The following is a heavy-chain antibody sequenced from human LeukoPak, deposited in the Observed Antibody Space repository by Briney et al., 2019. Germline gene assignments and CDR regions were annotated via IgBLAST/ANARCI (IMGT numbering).Heavy chain of an antibody. CDR2: ISSSSSYI. D-gene: IGHD5-24*01. CDR1: GFTFSSYS. CDR3: ARDRGWLQNRKDGDDY. J-gene: IGHJ4*02. Sequence: PRGSLRLSCEASGFTFSSYSMNWVRQAPGKGLEWVSSISSSSSYIYYADSVKGRFTISRDNAKNSLYLQMNSLRAEDTAVYYCARDRGWLQNRKDGDDYWGQGTLVTVSS. V-gene: IGHV3-21*01.